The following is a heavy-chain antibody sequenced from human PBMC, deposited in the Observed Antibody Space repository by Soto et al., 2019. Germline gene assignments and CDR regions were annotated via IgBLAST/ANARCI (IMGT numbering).Heavy chain of an antibody. J-gene: IGHJ4*02. D-gene: IGHD5-12*01. V-gene: IGHV1-69*13. Sequence: SVKVSCKASGGTFSSYAISWVRQAPGQGLEWMGGIIPIFGTANYAQKFQGRVTITADESTSTAYMELSSLRSEDTAVYYCARDRGYSGYDYTAPFDHWGQGTLVTVSS. CDR3: ARDRGYSGYDYTAPFDH. CDR1: GGTFSSYA. CDR2: IIPIFGTA.